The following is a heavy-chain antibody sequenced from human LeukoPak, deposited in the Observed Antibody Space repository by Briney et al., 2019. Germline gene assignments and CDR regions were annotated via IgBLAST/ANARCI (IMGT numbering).Heavy chain of an antibody. CDR3: ARDLKRRVYYDSSGSDDAFDI. CDR2: ISSSSSYI. CDR1: EFTFSSYS. J-gene: IGHJ3*02. D-gene: IGHD3-22*01. Sequence: AGGSLRLSCAASEFTFSSYSMNWVRQAPGKGLEWVSSISSSSSYIYYADSVKGRFTISRDNAKNSLYLQMNSLRAEDTAVYYCARDLKRRVYYDSSGSDDAFDIWGQGTMVTVSS. V-gene: IGHV3-21*01.